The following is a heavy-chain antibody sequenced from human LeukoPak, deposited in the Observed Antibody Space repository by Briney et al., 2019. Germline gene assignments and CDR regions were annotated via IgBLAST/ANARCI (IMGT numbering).Heavy chain of an antibody. V-gene: IGHV3-66*04. CDR3: ARQQDTTNPGY. D-gene: IGHD5-18*01. Sequence: GGSLRLSCAASGVTVSSNYMSWVRQAPGKGLEWVSIIYSGGNTYYADSVKGRFTISRDSSKNTLYLQMNGLRAEDTAVYYCARQQDTTNPGYWGQGTLVTVSS. CDR2: IYSGGNT. CDR1: GVTVSSNY. J-gene: IGHJ4*02.